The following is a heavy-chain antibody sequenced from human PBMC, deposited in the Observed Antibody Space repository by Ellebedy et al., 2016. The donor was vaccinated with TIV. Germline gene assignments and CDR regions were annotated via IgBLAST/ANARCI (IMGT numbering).Heavy chain of an antibody. D-gene: IGHD3-16*02. CDR1: RGTFSSYA. V-gene: IGHV1-69*13. CDR2: IIPIFGTA. CDR3: AVSDERAYYYYYGMDV. J-gene: IGHJ6*02. Sequence: SVKVSXKASRGTFSSYAISWVRQAPGQGLEWMGGIIPIFGTANYAQKFQGRVTITADESTSTAYMELSSLRSEDTAVYYCAVSDERAYYYYYGMDVWGQGTTVTVSS.